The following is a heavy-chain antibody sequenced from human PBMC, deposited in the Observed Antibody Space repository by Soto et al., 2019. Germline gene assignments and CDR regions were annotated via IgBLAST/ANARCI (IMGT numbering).Heavy chain of an antibody. D-gene: IGHD3-16*01. Sequence: GGSLRLSCAAPGFTFSSYGMHWVRQAPGKGLEWVAFISFDGINKYYADSVKGRFTISRDNSKNTLFLQMSSLRAEDTALYYCVSLYYYSLPQYFAYWGRGTLVTGS. CDR3: VSLYYYSLPQYFAY. CDR2: ISFDGINK. CDR1: GFTFSSYG. J-gene: IGHJ4*02. V-gene: IGHV3-30*03.